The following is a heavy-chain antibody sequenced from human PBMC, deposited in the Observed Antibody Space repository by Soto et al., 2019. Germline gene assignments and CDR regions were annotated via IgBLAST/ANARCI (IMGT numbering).Heavy chain of an antibody. CDR2: IYYSGST. V-gene: IGHV4-59*12. D-gene: IGHD6-13*01. CDR3: ARGLSYIAAAGTSASRGTSFDY. Sequence: PSETLSLTCTVSGGSINYYSWSWIRQPPGKGLEYIGYIYYSGSTNYNPSLKSRVTISVDTSKNQFSLKLSSVTAADTAVYYCARGLSYIAAAGTSASRGTSFDYWGQGTLVTVSS. CDR1: GGSINYYS. J-gene: IGHJ4*02.